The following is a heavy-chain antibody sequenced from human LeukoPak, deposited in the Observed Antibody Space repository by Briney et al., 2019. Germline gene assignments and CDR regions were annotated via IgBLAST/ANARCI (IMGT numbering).Heavy chain of an antibody. J-gene: IGHJ1*01. D-gene: IGHD5-18*01. CDR2: ISDNDGTT. V-gene: IGHV3-23*01. CDR3: VGHDSYIPF. CDR1: GFNFNNYD. Sequence: PGGSLRLSCAASGFNFNNYDMRWVRQTPGKGLEWVSGISDNDGTTYYTDSVRGRFTIPRDNPKDTVYLQRKNLIATDTALYVCVGHDSYIPFWGQGSLVTVSS.